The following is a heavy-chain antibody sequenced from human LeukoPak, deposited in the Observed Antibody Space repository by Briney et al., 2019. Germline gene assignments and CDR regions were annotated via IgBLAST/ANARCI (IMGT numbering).Heavy chain of an antibody. Sequence: ASVKVSCKASGYTFTGYYMHWVRQAPGQGLEWMGWINPNSGGTNYAQKFQGRVTMTRDMSTSTVYMELSSLRSEDTAVYYCARAEYGDYVLYWGQGTLVTVSS. CDR3: ARAEYGDYVLY. CDR2: INPNSGGT. CDR1: GYTFTGYY. D-gene: IGHD4-17*01. V-gene: IGHV1-2*02. J-gene: IGHJ4*02.